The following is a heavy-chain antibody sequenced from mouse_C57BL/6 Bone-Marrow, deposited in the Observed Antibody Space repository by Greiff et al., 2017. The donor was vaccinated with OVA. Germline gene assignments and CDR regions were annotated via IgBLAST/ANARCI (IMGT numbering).Heavy chain of an antibody. CDR3: ARTDSSGYPDWYFDV. J-gene: IGHJ1*03. CDR2: IWTGGGT. Sequence: VKLMESGPGLVAPSQSLCIPCTVSGFSLTSYAISWVRQPPGKGLEWLGVIWTGGGTNYNSALKSRLSISKDNSKSQVFLKMNSLQTDDTARYYCARTDSSGYPDWYFDVWGTGTTVTVSS. CDR1: GFSLTSYA. D-gene: IGHD3-2*02. V-gene: IGHV2-9-1*01.